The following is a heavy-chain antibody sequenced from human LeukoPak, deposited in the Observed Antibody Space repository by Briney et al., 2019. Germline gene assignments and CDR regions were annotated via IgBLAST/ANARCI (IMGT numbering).Heavy chain of an antibody. J-gene: IGHJ3*02. CDR2: ISSSGNTI. CDR3: ARFGAISSGWPRLYDAFDI. Sequence: GGSLRLSCAASEFTFSSYSMSWVRQAPGKGLEWVSYISSSGNTIYYADSVKGRFTISRDNAKNSLYLQLNSLRAEDTAVYYCARFGAISSGWPRLYDAFDIWGQGTMVTVSS. V-gene: IGHV3-48*01. CDR1: EFTFSSYS. D-gene: IGHD6-19*01.